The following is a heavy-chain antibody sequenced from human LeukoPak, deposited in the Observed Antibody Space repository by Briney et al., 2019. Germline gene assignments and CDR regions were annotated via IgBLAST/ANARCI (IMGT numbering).Heavy chain of an antibody. CDR1: GYSISSGYY. CDR2: IYHSGST. CDR3: ARVRRPLAVGAFDI. J-gene: IGHJ3*02. Sequence: PSETLSLTCTVSGYSISSGYYWDWIRQPPGKGLEWIGSIYHSGSTYYNPSLKSRVTISVDTSKNQFSLKLSSVTAADTAVYYCARVRRPLAVGAFDIWGQGTMVTVSS. V-gene: IGHV4-38-2*02. D-gene: IGHD1-26*01.